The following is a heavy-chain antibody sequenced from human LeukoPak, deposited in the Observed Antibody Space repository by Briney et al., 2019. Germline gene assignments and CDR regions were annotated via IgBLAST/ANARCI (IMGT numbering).Heavy chain of an antibody. V-gene: IGHV1-18*01. CDR2: ISAYNGNT. CDR3: ARDTVRGVIGGNWFDP. J-gene: IGHJ5*02. D-gene: IGHD3-10*01. CDR1: GYTFTSYG. Sequence: GASVEVSCKASGYTFTSYGISWVRQAPGQGLEWMGWISAYNGNTNYAQKLQGRVTMTTDTSTSTAYMELRSLRSDDTAVYYCARDTVRGVIGGNWFDPWGQGTLVIVSS.